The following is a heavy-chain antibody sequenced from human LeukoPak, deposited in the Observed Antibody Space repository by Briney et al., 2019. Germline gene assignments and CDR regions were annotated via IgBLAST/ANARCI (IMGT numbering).Heavy chain of an antibody. CDR2: IYSGGST. CDR1: DFTFSNAW. CDR3: ARDRYGSGSYRSY. V-gene: IGHV3-66*01. D-gene: IGHD3-10*01. Sequence: GGSLRLSGAASDFTFSNAWMSGFRQAPGRGLGGASVIYSGGSTYYADSVKGRFTISRDNSKNTLYLQMNSLRAEDTAVYYCARDRYGSGSYRSYWGQGTLVTVSS. J-gene: IGHJ4*02.